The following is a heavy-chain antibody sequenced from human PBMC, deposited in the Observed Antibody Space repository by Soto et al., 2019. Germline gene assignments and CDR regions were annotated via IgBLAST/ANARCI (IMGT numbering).Heavy chain of an antibody. D-gene: IGHD3-9*01. CDR2: INPSGGST. J-gene: IGHJ5*02. Sequence: ASVKVSCKASGYTFTSYYMHWVRQAPGQGLEWMGIINPSGGSTSYAQKFQGRVTMTRDTSTSTVYMELSSLRSEDTAVYYCAREGGGNTGILTGYYVSWGQGTLVTVSS. CDR3: AREGGGNTGILTGYYVS. V-gene: IGHV1-46*01. CDR1: GYTFTSYY.